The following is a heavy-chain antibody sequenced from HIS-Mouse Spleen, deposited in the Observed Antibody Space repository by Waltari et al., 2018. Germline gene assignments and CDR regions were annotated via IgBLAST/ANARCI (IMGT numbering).Heavy chain of an antibody. CDR3: ARDSIAVMDV. J-gene: IGHJ6*02. D-gene: IGHD6-19*01. Sequence: QVQLVQSGAEVKKPGASVKVSCKASGYTFTGSYMHWVRQAPGQGLAWMGWNNPNSGGTNYAQKLQGRVAMTRDTSISTAYVGLSRLRSDDTAVYYCARDSIAVMDVWGQGTTVTVSS. V-gene: IGHV1-2*02. CDR2: NNPNSGGT. CDR1: GYTFTGSY.